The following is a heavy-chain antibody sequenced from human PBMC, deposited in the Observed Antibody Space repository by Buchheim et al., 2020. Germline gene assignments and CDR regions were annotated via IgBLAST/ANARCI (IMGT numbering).Heavy chain of an antibody. J-gene: IGHJ4*02. V-gene: IGHV4-59*12. D-gene: IGHD2-2*01. CDR2: SFYGGST. Sequence: QVQLQESGPGLVKPSETLSLTCTVSGGSINSYYWNWIRQSPGKGLEWIGYSFYGGSTNYNPSLKSRVTISVDTSKNQFSLKLSSVTAADTAVYYCARDVRSTSFYYFDYWGQGTL. CDR1: GGSINSYY. CDR3: ARDVRSTSFYYFDY.